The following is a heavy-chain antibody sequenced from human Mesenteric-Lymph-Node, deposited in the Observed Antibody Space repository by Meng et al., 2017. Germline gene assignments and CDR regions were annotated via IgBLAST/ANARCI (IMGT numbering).Heavy chain of an antibody. CDR3: ARVSSGWDYFDY. V-gene: IGHV4-31*03. Sequence: QVQLQESGPGLVKPSQTLSLTCTVSGGSVSSGGYYWTWIRQHPGKGLEWFGHIYYSGSTFYNPSLKRRVIISIDTSKNQFSLNLRSVTAADTAVYYCARVSSGWDYFDYWGQGTLAPSPQ. D-gene: IGHD6-19*01. CDR2: IYYSGST. J-gene: IGHJ4*02. CDR1: GGSVSSGGYY.